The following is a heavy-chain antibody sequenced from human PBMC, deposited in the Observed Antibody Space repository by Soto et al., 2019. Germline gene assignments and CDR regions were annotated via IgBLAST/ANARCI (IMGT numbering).Heavy chain of an antibody. J-gene: IGHJ3*01. CDR3: ARGGITIFGVGPTHDAFDL. CDR1: GYTFTSYD. D-gene: IGHD3-3*01. V-gene: IGHV1-8*01. Sequence: QVQLVQSGAEVKKPGASVKVSCKASGYTFTSYDINWVRQATGQGLEWRGWMNPNSGNTGYAQKFPGTVTMTRNTSISTAYMELSSLRSEDTAVYYCARGGITIFGVGPTHDAFDLWGQGTMVTVSS. CDR2: MNPNSGNT.